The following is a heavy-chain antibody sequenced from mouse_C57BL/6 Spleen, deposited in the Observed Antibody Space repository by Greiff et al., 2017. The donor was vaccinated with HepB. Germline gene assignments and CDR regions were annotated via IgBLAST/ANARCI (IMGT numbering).Heavy chain of an antibody. D-gene: IGHD2-1*01. J-gene: IGHJ4*01. CDR1: GFTFSDYG. V-gene: IGHV5-17*01. Sequence: EVKLMESGGGLVKPGGSLKLSCAASGFTFSDYGMHWVRQAPEKGLEWVAYISSGSRTIYYADTVKGRVTISRDNANNTLFLHMNILMSEDTAMYYCSRSPISYGNYGYAMDYWGQGTSVTVSS. CDR3: SRSPISYGNYGYAMDY. CDR2: ISSGSRTI.